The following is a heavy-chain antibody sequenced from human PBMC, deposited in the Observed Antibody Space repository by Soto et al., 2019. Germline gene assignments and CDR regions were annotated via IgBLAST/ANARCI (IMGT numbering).Heavy chain of an antibody. V-gene: IGHV3-30-3*01. CDR3: ASDSRGYYSSSSFDD. CDR1: GFTFSSYA. CDR2: ISYDGSNK. J-gene: IGHJ4*02. D-gene: IGHD6-13*01. Sequence: GGSLRLSCAASGFTFSSYAMHWVRQAPGKGLEWVAVISYDGSNKYYADSVKGRFTISRDNSKNTLYLQMNSLRAEDTAVYYCASDSRGYYSSSSFDDWGQGTLVTVSS.